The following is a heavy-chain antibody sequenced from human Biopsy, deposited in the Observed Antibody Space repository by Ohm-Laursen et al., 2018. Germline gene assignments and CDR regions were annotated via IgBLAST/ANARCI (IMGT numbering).Heavy chain of an antibody. J-gene: IGHJ4*02. Sequence: SLRLSCAASEFIFSRFWMYWVRQAPGKGLVWVSSINSDGSSTNYADAVKGRFTISRDNAKNTVFLQMYSLRAEDTAVYYCTRAEAGSGSLLYFDYWGQGTLVTVSS. V-gene: IGHV3-74*01. CDR2: INSDGSST. D-gene: IGHD3-10*01. CDR1: EFIFSRFW. CDR3: TRAEAGSGSLLYFDY.